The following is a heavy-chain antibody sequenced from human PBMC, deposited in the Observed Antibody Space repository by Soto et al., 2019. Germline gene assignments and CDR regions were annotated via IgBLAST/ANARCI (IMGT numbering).Heavy chain of an antibody. V-gene: IGHV1-2*02. CDR1: GYTFTGYY. CDR3: ARDSMVRGVKQCYYYYYGMDV. Sequence: ASVKVSCKASGYTFTGYYMHWVRQAPGQGLEWMGWINPNSGGTNYAQKFQGRVTMTRDTSISTAYMELSRLRSDDTAVYYCARDSMVRGVKQCYYYYYGMDVWGQGTTVTVSS. CDR2: INPNSGGT. J-gene: IGHJ6*02. D-gene: IGHD3-10*01.